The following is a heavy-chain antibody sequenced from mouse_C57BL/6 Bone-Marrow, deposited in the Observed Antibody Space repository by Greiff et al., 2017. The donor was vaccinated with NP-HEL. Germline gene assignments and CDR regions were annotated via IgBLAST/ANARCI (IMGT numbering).Heavy chain of an antibody. CDR3: ARHRGAGYFDY. D-gene: IGHD6-1*01. CDR2: ISNGGGST. V-gene: IGHV5-12*01. J-gene: IGHJ2*01. Sequence: EVQLVESGGGLVQPGGSLKLSCAASGFTFSDYYMYWVRQTPEKRLEWVAYISNGGGSTYYPDTVKGRFTISRDNAKNTLYLQMSSLKSEDTAMYYCARHRGAGYFDYWGQGTTLTVSS. CDR1: GFTFSDYY.